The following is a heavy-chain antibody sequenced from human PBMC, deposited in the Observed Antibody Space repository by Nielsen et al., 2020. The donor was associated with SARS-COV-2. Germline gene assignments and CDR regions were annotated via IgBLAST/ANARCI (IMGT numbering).Heavy chain of an antibody. CDR1: GGSFSGYY. D-gene: IGHD3-10*01. CDR2: INHSGST. Sequence: SETLSLTCAVYGGSFSGYYWSWIRQPPGTGLEWIGEINHSGSTNYNPSLKSRVTISVDTSKNQFSLKLSPVTAADTAVYYCERTRRGSGSYYNVGNGNPMDVWGKGTTVTVSS. V-gene: IGHV4-34*01. J-gene: IGHJ6*04. CDR3: ERTRRGSGSYYNVGNGNPMDV.